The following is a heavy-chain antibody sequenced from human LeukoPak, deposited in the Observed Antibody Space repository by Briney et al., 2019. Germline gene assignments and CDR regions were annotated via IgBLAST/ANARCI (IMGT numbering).Heavy chain of an antibody. Sequence: PSETLSLTCTVSGGSISGWYWSWIRQPPGKGLEWIGYIYGSGYTNYNPSLKSRVTISVDTSKNQFSLKLSSVTAADTAVYYCARHAYSSGWYDYWGQGTLVTVSS. CDR1: GGSISGWY. CDR2: IYGSGYT. CDR3: ARHAYSSGWYDY. D-gene: IGHD6-19*01. J-gene: IGHJ4*02. V-gene: IGHV4-59*08.